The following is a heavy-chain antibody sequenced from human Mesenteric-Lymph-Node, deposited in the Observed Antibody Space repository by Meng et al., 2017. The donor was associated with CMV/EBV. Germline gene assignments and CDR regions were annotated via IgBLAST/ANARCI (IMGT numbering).Heavy chain of an antibody. Sequence: LTCAGSGGSSSSSNWWSWVRQPPGKGLEWIGEIFHSGSTNYNPSLKSRVTISVDKSKNHFSLQLSSVTAADTAIYYCSSRWTGYYVYWGQGTLVTVSS. D-gene: IGHD3/OR15-3a*01. CDR2: IFHSGST. CDR1: GGSSSSSNW. V-gene: IGHV4-4*02. CDR3: SSRWTGYYVY. J-gene: IGHJ4*02.